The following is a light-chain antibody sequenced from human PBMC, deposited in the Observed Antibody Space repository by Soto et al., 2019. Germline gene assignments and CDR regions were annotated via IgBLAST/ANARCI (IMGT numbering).Light chain of an antibody. CDR3: AAWDDSLNGYV. Sequence: QSVLTQPPSVPEAPRQRVTISCSGSSSNIGNNAVNWYQQLPGKAPKLLIYYDDLLPSGVSDRFSGSKSGTSASLAISGLQSEDEADYYCAAWDDSLNGYVFVTGTKVTVL. V-gene: IGLV1-36*01. CDR1: SSNIGNNA. CDR2: YDD. J-gene: IGLJ1*01.